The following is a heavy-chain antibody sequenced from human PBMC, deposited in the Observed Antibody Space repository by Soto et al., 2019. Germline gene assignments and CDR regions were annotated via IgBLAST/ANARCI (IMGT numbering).Heavy chain of an antibody. Sequence: LGGSLSLSCAASGFSLRDNYMSWVRQAPGRGLEWVGNIKGDGSDPHYVDSVKGRFTISINNAEKSIYLQMNYLRAEDTAMYYCARDPVTSDWGQGTLVTVSS. J-gene: IGHJ4*02. CDR1: GFSLRDNY. CDR2: IKGDGSDP. V-gene: IGHV3-7*03. CDR3: ARDPVTSD.